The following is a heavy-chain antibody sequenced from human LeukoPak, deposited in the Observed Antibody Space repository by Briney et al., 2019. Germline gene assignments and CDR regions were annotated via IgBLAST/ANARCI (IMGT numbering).Heavy chain of an antibody. CDR2: ISYDGSNK. V-gene: IGHV3-30*18. CDR3: AKDASMVRGVIFYYFDY. Sequence: PGRSLRLSCAASGFTFSSYGMHWVRQAPGKGLEWVAVISYDGSNKYYADSVKGRFIISRDNSKNTLYLQMNSLRAEDTAVYYCAKDASMVRGVIFYYFDYWGQGTLVTVSS. D-gene: IGHD3-10*01. J-gene: IGHJ4*02. CDR1: GFTFSSYG.